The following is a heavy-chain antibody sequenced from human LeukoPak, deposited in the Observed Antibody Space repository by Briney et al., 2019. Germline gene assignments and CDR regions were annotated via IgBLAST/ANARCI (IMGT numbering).Heavy chain of an antibody. Sequence: GGSLRLSCAASGFTFSTYAMSWVRQAPGKGLEWVSGLSTSGDTTHYADSVKGRFTISRDNSKNSLYPQMNSLRTEDTALYYCAKDMWRFGELDYDYWGQGTLVTVSS. J-gene: IGHJ4*02. CDR2: LSTSGDTT. D-gene: IGHD3-10*01. CDR1: GFTFSTYA. V-gene: IGHV3-23*01. CDR3: AKDMWRFGELDYDY.